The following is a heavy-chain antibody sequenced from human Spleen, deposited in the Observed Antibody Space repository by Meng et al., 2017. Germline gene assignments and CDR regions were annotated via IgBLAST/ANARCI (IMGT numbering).Heavy chain of an antibody. V-gene: IGHV1-2*02. CDR3: ARDWMFRGVIILRGGWFDP. CDR1: GYTFTGYY. Sequence: ASVKVSCKASGYTFTGYYMHWVRQAPGQGLEWMGWINPNRGGTNYAQKFQGMVTMTRDTSISTAYLGLSRLRSDDTAVDYCARDWMFRGVIILRGGWFDPWGQGTPVTVSS. D-gene: IGHD3-10*01. J-gene: IGHJ5*01. CDR2: INPNRGGT.